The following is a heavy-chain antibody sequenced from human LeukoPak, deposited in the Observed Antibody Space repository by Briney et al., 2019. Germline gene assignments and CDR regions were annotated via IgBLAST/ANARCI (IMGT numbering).Heavy chain of an antibody. CDR3: ARDHELLGEGPFDY. D-gene: IGHD1-26*01. V-gene: IGHV3-7*01. CDR1: GFTFSSYW. CDR2: IRQDGSEK. J-gene: IGHJ4*02. Sequence: GGSLRLSCAASGFTFSSYWMSWVRQAPGKGLEWVANIRQDGSEKYYVDSVKGRFTISRDNAKNSLYLQMNSLRAEDTAVYYYARDHELLGEGPFDYWGQGTLVTVSS.